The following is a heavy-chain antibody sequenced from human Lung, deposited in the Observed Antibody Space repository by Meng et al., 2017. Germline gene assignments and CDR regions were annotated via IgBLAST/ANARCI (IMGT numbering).Heavy chain of an antibody. CDR1: GFNFSNYS. CDR3: ARFETVGVATGDF. D-gene: IGHD2-15*01. J-gene: IGHJ4*02. Sequence: EVQLVESGGGLVTPVGSLRLSCAASGFNFSNYSMNWGRKALGKGLEWVSCSSSDSRYIFYADSVKGRYTISRDNAKNSLYLKMNSMSPEDTAVFYCARFETVGVATGDFWGQGTLVTVSS. CDR2: SSSDSRYI. V-gene: IGHV3-21*01.